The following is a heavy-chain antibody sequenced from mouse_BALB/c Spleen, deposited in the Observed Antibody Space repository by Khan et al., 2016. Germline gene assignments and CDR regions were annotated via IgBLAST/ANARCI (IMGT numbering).Heavy chain of an antibody. Sequence: VQLQQSGPELAKPGASVKMSCKASGYTFTNYVMHWVKQKPGQGLEWIGYVNPYNDGTKYNEKFKGKATLTSDKTSRTAYMELSSLTSEDSAVFYCARRDGYYWYVDVWGAGTAVTVSS. CDR1: GYTFTNYV. CDR2: VNPYNDGT. J-gene: IGHJ1*01. CDR3: ARRDGYYWYVDV. V-gene: IGHV1S136*01. D-gene: IGHD2-3*01.